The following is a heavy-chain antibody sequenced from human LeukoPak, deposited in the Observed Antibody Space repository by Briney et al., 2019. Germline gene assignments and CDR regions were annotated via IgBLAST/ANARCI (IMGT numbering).Heavy chain of an antibody. CDR3: AKDGAVWYYDSSGLATE. J-gene: IGHJ4*02. CDR2: ISYYGSNK. D-gene: IGHD3-22*01. V-gene: IGHV3-30*18. CDR1: GFTFSSYG. Sequence: PGGSLRLSCAASGFTFSSYGMHWVRQAPGKGLEWVAVISYYGSNKYYADSVKGRFTISRDNSKNTLYLQMNSLRAEDTAAYYCAKDGAVWYYDSSGLATEWGQGTLVTVSS.